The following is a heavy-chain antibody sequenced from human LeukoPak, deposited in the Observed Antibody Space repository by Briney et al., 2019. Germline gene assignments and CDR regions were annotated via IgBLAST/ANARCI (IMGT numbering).Heavy chain of an antibody. CDR3: ARHTIFGVVIPTGHFDY. D-gene: IGHD3-3*01. Sequence: SETLSLTCAVYGGSLSGYYWSWIRQPPGKGLEWIGEINHSGSTNYNPSLKSRVTISVDTSKNQFSLKLSSVTAADTAVYYCARHTIFGVVIPTGHFDYWGQGTLVTVSS. CDR2: INHSGST. V-gene: IGHV4-34*01. CDR1: GGSLSGYY. J-gene: IGHJ4*02.